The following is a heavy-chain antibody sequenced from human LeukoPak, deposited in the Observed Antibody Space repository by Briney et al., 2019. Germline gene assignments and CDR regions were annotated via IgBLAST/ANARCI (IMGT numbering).Heavy chain of an antibody. V-gene: IGHV1-2*02. D-gene: IGHD2-2*01. Sequence: ASVKVSCKASGYTFTGYYMHWVRQAPGQGLEWMGWINPSSGGTNYAQKFQGRVTMTRDTSISTAYMELSRLRSDDTAVYYCARDVGEYCSSVSCYASDYWGRGTLITVSS. J-gene: IGHJ4*02. CDR3: ARDVGEYCSSVSCYASDY. CDR1: GYTFTGYY. CDR2: INPSSGGT.